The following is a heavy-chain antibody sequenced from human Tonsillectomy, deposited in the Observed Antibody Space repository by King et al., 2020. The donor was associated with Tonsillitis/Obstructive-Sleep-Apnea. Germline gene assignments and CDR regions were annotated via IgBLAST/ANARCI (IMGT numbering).Heavy chain of an antibody. V-gene: IGHV1-69*01. CDR3: ARGRRSSWFQDAFDI. J-gene: IGHJ3*02. D-gene: IGHD6-13*01. CDR2: IIPIFGTP. CDR1: GGTFSSYA. Sequence: QLVQSGAEVKKPGSSVKVSCKASGGTFSSYAISWVRQAPGQGLEWMGGIIPIFGTPNYAQNFQGRVTITADDSTSTAYMALSSLRSEDTAVYYCARGRRSSWFQDAFDIWGQGTMVTVSS.